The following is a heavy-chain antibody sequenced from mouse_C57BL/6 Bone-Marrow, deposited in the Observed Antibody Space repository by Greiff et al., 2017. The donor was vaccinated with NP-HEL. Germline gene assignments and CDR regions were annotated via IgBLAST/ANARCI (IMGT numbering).Heavy chain of an antibody. Sequence: EVMLVESEGGLVQPGSSMKLSCTASGFTFSDYYMAWVRQVPEKGLEWVANINYDGSSTYYLDSLKSRFIISRDNAKNILYLQMSSLKSEDTATYYCARGGTVVVPPYWYFDVWGTGTTVTVSS. D-gene: IGHD1-1*01. CDR2: INYDGSST. CDR3: ARGGTVVVPPYWYFDV. J-gene: IGHJ1*03. V-gene: IGHV5-16*01. CDR1: GFTFSDYY.